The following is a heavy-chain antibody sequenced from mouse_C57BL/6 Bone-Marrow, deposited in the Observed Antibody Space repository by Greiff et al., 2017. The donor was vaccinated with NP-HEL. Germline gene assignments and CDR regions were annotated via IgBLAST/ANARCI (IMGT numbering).Heavy chain of an antibody. V-gene: IGHV1-19*01. CDR1: GYTFTDYY. D-gene: IGHD4-1*01. J-gene: IGHJ2*01. CDR2: INPCNGGT. CDR3: ARQLGKNYFDY. Sequence: VQLKQSGPVLVKPGASVKMSCKASGYTFTDYYMNWVKQSHGQSLEWIGVINPCNGGTSYNQKFKGKATLTVDTSSSTAYMELSSLTSEDSAVYYCARQLGKNYFDYWGQGTTLTVSS.